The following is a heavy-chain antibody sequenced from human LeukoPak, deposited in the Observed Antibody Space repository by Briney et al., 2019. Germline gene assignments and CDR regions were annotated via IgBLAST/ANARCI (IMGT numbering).Heavy chain of an antibody. J-gene: IGHJ3*02. CDR3: ASVYDWAFDI. CDR2: IRSDGSNK. V-gene: IGHV3-30*02. CDR1: GFTFGSYG. D-gene: IGHD3-9*01. Sequence: PGGSLRLSCAASGFTFGSYGMHWVRQAPGKGLEWVTFIRSDGSNKYYADSVKGRFTISRDNSKNTLYLRMNSLRAEDTAVYYCASVYDWAFDIWGQGTMVTVSS.